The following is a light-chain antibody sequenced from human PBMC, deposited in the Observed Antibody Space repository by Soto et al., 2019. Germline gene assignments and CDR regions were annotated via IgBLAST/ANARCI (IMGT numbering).Light chain of an antibody. V-gene: IGKV3-20*01. Sequence: DILMTQSPGSLSLSPGERATLSCRASQSVISSYLAWYQQKPGQAPRLLIYGASSRATGFPDRFSGSGSGTDFTLTISRLEPADFAVYYCQQYGSSPWTFGEGTKVDIK. CDR3: QQYGSSPWT. CDR1: QSVISSY. J-gene: IGKJ1*01. CDR2: GAS.